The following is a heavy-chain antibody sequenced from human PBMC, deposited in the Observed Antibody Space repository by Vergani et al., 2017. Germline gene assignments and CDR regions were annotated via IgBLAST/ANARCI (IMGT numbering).Heavy chain of an antibody. D-gene: IGHD2-15*01. CDR1: GESIRSGSHY. J-gene: IGHJ4*02. CDR3: ARSRPYCTGSSCPAI. V-gene: IGHV4-61*02. Sequence: QVKLQESGPGLLKPSQTLSLTCTVSGESIRSGSHYWSWIRQPPGKGPEWIGHIHTGGSTDLNPSFKSRVSISVDTSKSQFSQKLNSVTVADTAVYYCARSRPYCTGSSCPAIWGQGTLVTVSS. CDR2: IHTGGST.